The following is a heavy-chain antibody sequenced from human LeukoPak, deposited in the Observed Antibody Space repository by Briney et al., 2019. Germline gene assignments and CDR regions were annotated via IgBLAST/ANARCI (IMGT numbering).Heavy chain of an antibody. J-gene: IGHJ4*02. CDR2: ISSSSSTI. D-gene: IGHD5-18*01. V-gene: IGHV3-48*01. CDR3: ARDQRRSYGLVQLDY. Sequence: QTGGSLRLSCAASGFTFSSYSMNWVRQAPGKGLEWVSYISSSSSTIYYADSVKGRFTISRDNAKNSLYLQMNSLRAEDTAVYYCARDQRRSYGLVQLDYWGQGTLVTVSS. CDR1: GFTFSSYS.